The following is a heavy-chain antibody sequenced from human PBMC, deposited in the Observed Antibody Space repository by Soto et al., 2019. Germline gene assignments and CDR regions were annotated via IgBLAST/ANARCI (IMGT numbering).Heavy chain of an antibody. CDR1: GGSISSYH. J-gene: IGHJ4*02. V-gene: IGHV4-59*01. CDR3: ARVLDGYNFDY. D-gene: IGHD5-12*01. CDR2: IYYSGST. Sequence: SETLSLTCTVSGGSISSYHWSWIRQPPGKGLEWIGYIYYSGSTNYNPSLKSRVTISVDTSKNQFSLKLSSVTAADTAVYYCARVLDGYNFDYWGQGTLVTVSS.